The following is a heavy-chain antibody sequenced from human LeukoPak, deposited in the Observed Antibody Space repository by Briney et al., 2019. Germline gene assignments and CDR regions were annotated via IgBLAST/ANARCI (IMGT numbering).Heavy chain of an antibody. CDR2: INPNNGGT. J-gene: IGHJ5*02. V-gene: IGHV1-2*02. CDR1: GYTFTAYY. D-gene: IGHD1-1*01. Sequence: ASVTVSFMASGYTFTAYYIHWVRQAPGQGLEWMGWINPNNGGTNFAQKFKGRVTMTRDTSISTVYMELSRLTSDDTAVYYCARSTKLAIDSWGQGTLVSVSS. CDR3: ARSTKLAIDS.